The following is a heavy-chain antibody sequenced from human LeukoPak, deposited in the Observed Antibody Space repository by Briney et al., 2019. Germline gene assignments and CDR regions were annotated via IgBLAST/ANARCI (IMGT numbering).Heavy chain of an antibody. CDR1: GFTFSSYW. D-gene: IGHD6-13*01. Sequence: GGSLRLSCAASGFTFSSYWMSWVRQAPGKGLEWVANIKQDGSEKYYVDSVKGRFTISRDNAKNSLYLQMNSLRAEDTAVYYCARDDADLGSSWYGSAFWGQGTPVTVSS. J-gene: IGHJ4*02. V-gene: IGHV3-7*03. CDR2: IKQDGSEK. CDR3: ARDDADLGSSWYGSAF.